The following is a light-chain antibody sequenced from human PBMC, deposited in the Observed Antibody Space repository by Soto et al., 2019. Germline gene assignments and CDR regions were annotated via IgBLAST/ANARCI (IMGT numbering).Light chain of an antibody. Sequence: DIVMTQSPDSLAVSLGERGTINCKSSQSGLYSSNNKNYLAWYQQKPGQPPKLLIYWASTRESGVPDRFSGSGSGTDFTLTISSLQAEDVAVYYCQQYYSTPLTFGGGTKVDIK. CDR1: QSGLYSSNNKNY. V-gene: IGKV4-1*01. CDR3: QQYYSTPLT. J-gene: IGKJ4*01. CDR2: WAS.